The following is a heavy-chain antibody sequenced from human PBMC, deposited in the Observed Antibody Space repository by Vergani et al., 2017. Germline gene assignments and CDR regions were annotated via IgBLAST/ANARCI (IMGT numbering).Heavy chain of an antibody. CDR3: ARSSGYCSYYFDF. V-gene: IGHV1-69*13. Sequence: QGQLAQSGAEVKKPGSSVKVSCKASGGTFSSNSISWVRQAPGQGLEWMGRIIPIFGTTSYAQKFQGRVTILADESTSTAYMVLSSLRSEDTAVYYCARSSGYCSYYFDFWGQGTLVTVSS. CDR2: IIPIFGTT. D-gene: IGHD3-22*01. CDR1: GGTFSSNS. J-gene: IGHJ4*02.